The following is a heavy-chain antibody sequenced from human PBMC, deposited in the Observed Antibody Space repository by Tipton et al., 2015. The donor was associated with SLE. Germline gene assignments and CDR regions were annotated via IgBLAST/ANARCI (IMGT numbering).Heavy chain of an antibody. CDR1: GASIRTNSFY. CDR2: IHYRGIT. J-gene: IGHJ4*02. D-gene: IGHD4-17*01. V-gene: IGHV4-39*01. CDR3: ARLHGVQQAY. Sequence: TLSLTCSVSGASIRTNSFYWAWIRQPPGKGLEWIGSIHYRGITHHNASLQSRVTISIDTSKNQFSLQLNSVTAADTSEYFCARLHGVQQAYWGQGKLVTVSS.